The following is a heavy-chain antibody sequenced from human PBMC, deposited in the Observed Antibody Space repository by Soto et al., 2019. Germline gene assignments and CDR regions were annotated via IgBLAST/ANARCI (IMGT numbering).Heavy chain of an antibody. V-gene: IGHV1-69*06. D-gene: IGHD2-21*02. CDR1: GGTFSSYA. CDR3: ARERGEQPRVYCGGDCYPYWYFDL. J-gene: IGHJ2*01. CDR2: IIPIFGTA. Sequence: GASVKVSCKASGGTFSSYAISWVRQAPGQGLEWMGGIIPIFGTANYAQKFQGRVTITADKSTSTAYMELSSLRSEDTAVYYCARERGEQPRVYCGGDCYPYWYFDLWGRGTLVTVSS.